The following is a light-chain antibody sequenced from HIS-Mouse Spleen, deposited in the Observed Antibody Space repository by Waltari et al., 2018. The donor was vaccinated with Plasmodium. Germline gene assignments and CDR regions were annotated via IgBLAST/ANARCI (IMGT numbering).Light chain of an antibody. CDR1: SSDVGGFNY. CDR2: DVS. Sequence: QSALTQPRSVSGSPGQPVTISCTGTSSDVGGFNYVTWYQQHPGKAPKIMIYDVSKRPSGVPDRCSGSKSGNTASLTISGLQAEDEADYYCCSYAGSYTLVFGGGTKLTVL. CDR3: CSYAGSYTLV. V-gene: IGLV2-11*02. J-gene: IGLJ2*01.